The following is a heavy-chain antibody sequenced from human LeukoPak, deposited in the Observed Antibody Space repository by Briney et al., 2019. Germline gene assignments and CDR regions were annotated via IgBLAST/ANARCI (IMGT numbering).Heavy chain of an antibody. Sequence: ASVKVSCKASGYTFTSCAMNWVRQAPGQGLEWMGWINTNTGNPTYAQGFTGRFVFSLDTSVSTAYLQISSLKAEDTAVYYCTRGGVGATTYVWFDPWGQGTLVTVSS. J-gene: IGHJ5*02. D-gene: IGHD1-26*01. CDR3: TRGGVGATTYVWFDP. V-gene: IGHV7-4-1*02. CDR1: GYTFTSCA. CDR2: INTNTGNP.